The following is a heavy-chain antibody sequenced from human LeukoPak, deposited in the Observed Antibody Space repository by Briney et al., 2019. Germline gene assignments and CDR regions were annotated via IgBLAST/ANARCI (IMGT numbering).Heavy chain of an antibody. CDR1: GGSISSYY. Sequence: SDTLSLTCTVSGGSISSYYWSWIRQPPGKGLEWIGYIYYSGSTNYNPSLKSRVTISVDTSKNQFSLKLSSVTAADTAVYYCARRGSYCTNGVCYTAFDYWGQGTLVTVSS. V-gene: IGHV4-59*07. CDR3: ARRGSYCTNGVCYTAFDY. J-gene: IGHJ4*02. CDR2: IYYSGST. D-gene: IGHD2-8*01.